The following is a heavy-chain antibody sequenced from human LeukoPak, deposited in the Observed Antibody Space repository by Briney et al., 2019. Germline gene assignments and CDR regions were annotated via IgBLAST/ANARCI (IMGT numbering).Heavy chain of an antibody. CDR1: GFTFSSYS. Sequence: GGSLRLSCAASGFTFSSYSMNWVRQAPGKGLEWVSSISSSSSYIYYADSVKGRSTISRDNAKNSLYLQMNSLRAEDTAVYYCASAPRDAFDIWGQGTMVTVSS. J-gene: IGHJ3*02. V-gene: IGHV3-21*01. CDR3: ASAPRDAFDI. CDR2: ISSSSSYI.